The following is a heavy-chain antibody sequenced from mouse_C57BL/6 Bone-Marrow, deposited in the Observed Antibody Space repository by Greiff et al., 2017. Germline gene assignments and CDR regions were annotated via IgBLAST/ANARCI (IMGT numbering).Heavy chain of an antibody. Sequence: QVQLQQSGPELVKPGASVKISCKASGYAFSSSWMNWVKQRPGKGLEWIGRIYPGDGDTNYNGKFKDKATLTADKSSSTAYMQLSSLTSEDSAVYFCARTRQLRLSYAMDYWGQGTSVTVSS. D-gene: IGHD3-2*02. CDR1: GYAFSSSW. CDR3: ARTRQLRLSYAMDY. V-gene: IGHV1-82*01. CDR2: IYPGDGDT. J-gene: IGHJ4*01.